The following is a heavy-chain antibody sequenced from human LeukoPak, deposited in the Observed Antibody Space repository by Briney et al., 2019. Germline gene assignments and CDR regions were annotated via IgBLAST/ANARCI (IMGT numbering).Heavy chain of an antibody. J-gene: IGHJ4*02. Sequence: GGSLRLSCADSGFTFSSYAMSWVRQAPGKGLEWVSAISGSGGSTYYADSVKGRFTISRDNSKNTLYLQMNSLRAEDTAVYYCARVVVAATQHFDYWGQGTLVTVSS. V-gene: IGHV3-23*01. CDR1: GFTFSSYA. CDR2: ISGSGGST. CDR3: ARVVVAATQHFDY. D-gene: IGHD2-15*01.